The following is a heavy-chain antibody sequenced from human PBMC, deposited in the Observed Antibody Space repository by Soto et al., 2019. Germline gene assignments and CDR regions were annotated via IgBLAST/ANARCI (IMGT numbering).Heavy chain of an antibody. CDR1: CGSFSGYD. Sequence: PETLALSCAVYCGSFSGYDWRWIRQTPGRGLEWLGELNHSGSTNYNPSLKSRVTISVDTSKNQFSLKLSSVTAADTAVYYCARVGAAAGTGSWFDPWGQGTLVTVSS. V-gene: IGHV4-34*01. D-gene: IGHD6-13*01. CDR3: ARVGAAAGTGSWFDP. J-gene: IGHJ5*02. CDR2: LNHSGST.